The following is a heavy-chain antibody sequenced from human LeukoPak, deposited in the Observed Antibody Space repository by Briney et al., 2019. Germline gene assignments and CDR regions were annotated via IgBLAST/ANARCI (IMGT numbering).Heavy chain of an antibody. Sequence: GASVNVSCKVSVYTLTELSMHWVRQAPGKGLEWMGGFDPEDGETIYAQKFQGRVTMTEDTSTDTAYMELSSLRSEDTAVYYCATVQYSSSWHWFDPWGQGTLVTVSS. CDR3: ATVQYSSSWHWFDP. CDR1: VYTLTELS. D-gene: IGHD6-13*01. CDR2: FDPEDGET. V-gene: IGHV1-24*01. J-gene: IGHJ5*02.